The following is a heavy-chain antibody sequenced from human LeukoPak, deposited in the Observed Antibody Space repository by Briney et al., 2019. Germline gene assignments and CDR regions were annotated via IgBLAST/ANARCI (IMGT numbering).Heavy chain of an antibody. D-gene: IGHD4-23*01. J-gene: IGHJ4*02. Sequence: SETLSLTCTVSGGSISSGGYYWSWIRQHPGKGLEWIRYIYYSGSTYYNPSLKSRVTILVDTSKNQFSLKLSSVTAADTAVYYCAKSYGGNSRLFDYWGQGTLVTVSS. V-gene: IGHV4-31*03. CDR2: IYYSGST. CDR1: GGSISSGGYY. CDR3: AKSYGGNSRLFDY.